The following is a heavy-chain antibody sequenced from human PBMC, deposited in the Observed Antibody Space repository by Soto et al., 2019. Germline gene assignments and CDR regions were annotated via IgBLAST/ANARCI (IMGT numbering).Heavy chain of an antibody. CDR1: GGTFSSYA. CDR3: ARDDTWGRCGDYVGDYYYGMDV. CDR2: IIPIFGTA. Sequence: QVQLVQSGAEVKKPGSSVKVSCKASGGTFSSYAISWVRQAPGQGLEWMGGIIPIFGTANYAQKFQGRVTITADESTSTAYMALGSLRSEDTAVYYCARDDTWGRCGDYVGDYYYGMDVWGQGTTVTVSS. D-gene: IGHD4-17*01. J-gene: IGHJ6*02. V-gene: IGHV1-69*01.